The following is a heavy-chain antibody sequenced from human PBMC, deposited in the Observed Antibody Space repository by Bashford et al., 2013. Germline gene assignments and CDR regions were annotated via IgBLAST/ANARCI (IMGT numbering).Heavy chain of an antibody. D-gene: IGHD1-26*01. Sequence: WVRQAPGQGLEWMGWINPNPNSGATKSAQKFQGRVTMTRDTSISTAYMELSRLTSDDTAVYYCARDGPVVGVWNAFDVWGQGTMVTVSS. V-gene: IGHV1-2*02. CDR2: INPNPNSGAT. CDR3: ARDGPVVGVWNAFDV. J-gene: IGHJ3*01.